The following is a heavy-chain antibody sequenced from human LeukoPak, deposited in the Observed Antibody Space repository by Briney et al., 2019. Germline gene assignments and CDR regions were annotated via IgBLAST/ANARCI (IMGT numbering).Heavy chain of an antibody. V-gene: IGHV1-18*01. Sequence: GASVKVSCKASGYTFTSYGISWVRQAPGQGLEWMGWISAYNGNTNYAQKLQGRVTMTTDTSTSTAYMELRSLRSDDTAVYYCARGRSPAIVAPYYYGMDVWGQGTTVTVSS. D-gene: IGHD3-22*01. CDR2: ISAYNGNT. J-gene: IGHJ6*02. CDR1: GYTFTSYG. CDR3: ARGRSPAIVAPYYYGMDV.